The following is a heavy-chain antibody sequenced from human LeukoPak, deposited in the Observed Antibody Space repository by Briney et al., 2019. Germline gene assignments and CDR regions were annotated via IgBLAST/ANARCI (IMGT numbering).Heavy chain of an antibody. CDR3: ARDLLGDPHFFDY. V-gene: IGHV3-21*01. Sequence: GGSLRLSCAASGFTFSSYSMNWVRQAPGKGLEWVSSISSSSSYIYYADSVKGRFTISRGNAKNSLYLQMNSLRAEDTAVYYCARDLLGDPHFFDYWGQGTLVTVSS. CDR1: GFTFSSYS. J-gene: IGHJ4*02. CDR2: ISSSSSYI. D-gene: IGHD3-16*01.